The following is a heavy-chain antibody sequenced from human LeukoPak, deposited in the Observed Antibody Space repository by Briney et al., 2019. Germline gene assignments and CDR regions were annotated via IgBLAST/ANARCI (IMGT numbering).Heavy chain of an antibody. CDR2: ISSGSSSV. Sequence: PGGSLRLSCSASGFTFSAYTMNWVRQAPGQGLEWVSYISSGSSSVYYADSVKGRFTISRDNAKNSLYLQMNSLRAEDTAVYYCVSDRSLGSQYYYYIDVWGKGTTVTVSS. CDR3: VSDRSLGSQYYYYIDV. J-gene: IGHJ6*03. V-gene: IGHV3-48*04. CDR1: GFTFSAYT. D-gene: IGHD2/OR15-2a*01.